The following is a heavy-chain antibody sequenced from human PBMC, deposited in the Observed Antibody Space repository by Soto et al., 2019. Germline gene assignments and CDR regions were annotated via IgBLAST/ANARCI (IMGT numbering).Heavy chain of an antibody. CDR3: ANRREDGSFDL. Sequence: EVQLLESGGGLVQPGGSLRLSCAASGCTFSNVVMGWVLRAPGKGLEWVSAIGGTRGSTYYADSVKGRFTISRDNSKDTLSLPMDSLESEDTALYYCANRREDGSFDLWGSGTLVRVAS. CDR2: IGGTRGST. J-gene: IGHJ2*01. CDR1: GCTFSNVV. V-gene: IGHV3-23*01.